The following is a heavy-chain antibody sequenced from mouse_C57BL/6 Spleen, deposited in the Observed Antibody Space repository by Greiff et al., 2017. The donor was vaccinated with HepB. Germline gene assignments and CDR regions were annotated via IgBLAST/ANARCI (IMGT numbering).Heavy chain of an antibody. CDR3: VRHGGYYRDWYFDV. J-gene: IGHJ1*03. Sequence: VQLKESGGGLVQPKGSLKLSCAASGFSFNTYAMNWVRQAPGKGLEWVARIRSKSNNYATYYADSVKDRFTISRDDSESMLYLQMNNLKTEDTAMYYCVRHGGYYRDWYFDVWGTGTTVTVSS. D-gene: IGHD2-3*01. CDR2: IRSKSNNYAT. CDR1: GFSFNTYA. V-gene: IGHV10-1*01.